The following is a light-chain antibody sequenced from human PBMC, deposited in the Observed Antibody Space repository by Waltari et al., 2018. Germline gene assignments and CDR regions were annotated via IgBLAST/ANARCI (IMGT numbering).Light chain of an antibody. Sequence: QSVVTQPPSATGTLGQRVTMSCSGSGFNIGDNLVTWFQQLPGSAPKLLIYLNNQRPSGVPDRFSGSKSGTSASLAISGRQSEDEADYYCAAWDDSLGAWVFGGGTKLTVL. CDR1: GFNIGDNL. CDR3: AAWDDSLGAWV. CDR2: LNN. V-gene: IGLV1-47*01. J-gene: IGLJ3*02.